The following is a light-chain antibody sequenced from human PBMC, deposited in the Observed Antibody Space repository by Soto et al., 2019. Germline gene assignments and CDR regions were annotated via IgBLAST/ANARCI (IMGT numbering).Light chain of an antibody. J-gene: IGKJ4*01. CDR2: DAS. CDR3: QQRSNWLT. CDR1: QSVSRS. Sequence: EIVLTQSPATLSLSPGERATLSCRASQSVSRSLAWYQQKPGQAPRLLIYDASNRATGIPARFSGSGSGTDFTLTISSLEPEDFAVYYCQQRSNWLTFGGGTKVEI. V-gene: IGKV3-11*01.